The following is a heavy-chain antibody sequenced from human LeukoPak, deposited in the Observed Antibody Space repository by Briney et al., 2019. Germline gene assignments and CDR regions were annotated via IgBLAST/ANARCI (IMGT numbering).Heavy chain of an antibody. CDR2: IYYSGST. CDR1: GGSISSSNYY. Sequence: PSETLSLTCTVSGGSISSSNYYWGWIRQPPGKGLEWIGSIYYSGSTYYNPSLKSRVTISVGTSKNQFSLKLSSVTAADTAVYYCARDRYDILTGLGHLPNWFDPWGQGTLVTVSS. D-gene: IGHD3-9*01. CDR3: ARDRYDILTGLGHLPNWFDP. V-gene: IGHV4-39*07. J-gene: IGHJ5*02.